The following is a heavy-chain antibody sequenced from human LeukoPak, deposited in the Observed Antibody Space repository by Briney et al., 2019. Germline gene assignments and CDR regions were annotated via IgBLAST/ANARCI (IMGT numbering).Heavy chain of an antibody. CDR3: AKDGLAFGLVIGGNLDY. J-gene: IGHJ4*02. V-gene: IGHV3-43*01. CDR2: ISWDGGST. CDR1: GFTFDDYT. Sequence: HSGGSLRLSCAASGFTFDDYTMHWVRQAPGKGLEWVSLISWDGGSTYYADSVKGRFTISRDNSKNSLYLQMNSLRTEDTALYYCAKDGLAFGLVIGGNLDYWGQGTLVTVSS. D-gene: IGHD3/OR15-3a*01.